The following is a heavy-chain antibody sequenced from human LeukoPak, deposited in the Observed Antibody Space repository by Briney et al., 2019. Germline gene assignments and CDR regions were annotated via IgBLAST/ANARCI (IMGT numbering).Heavy chain of an antibody. CDR3: ARGGMTTVTPFYFDY. CDR2: INHSGST. J-gene: IGHJ4*02. V-gene: IGHV4-34*01. Sequence: SETLSLTCAVYGGSFSGYYWSWIRQPPGKGLEWIGEINHSGSTNYNPSLKSRVTISVDTSKNQFSLKLSSVTAADTAVYYCARGGMTTVTPFYFDYWGQGTLVTVSS. CDR1: GGSFSGYY. D-gene: IGHD4-17*01.